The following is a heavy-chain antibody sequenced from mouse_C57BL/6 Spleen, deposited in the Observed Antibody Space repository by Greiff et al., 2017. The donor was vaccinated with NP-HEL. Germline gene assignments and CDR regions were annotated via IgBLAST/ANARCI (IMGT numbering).Heavy chain of an antibody. CDR3: ARPYYGSSYWYFDV. V-gene: IGHV1-53*01. Sequence: VQLQQSGTELVKPGASVKLSCKASGYTFTSYWMHWVKQRPGQGLEWIGNINPRNGGTNYNEKFKSKATLTVDKSSSTAYMQLSSLTSEDSAVYYCARPYYGSSYWYFDVWGTGTTVTVSS. CDR1: GYTFTSYW. J-gene: IGHJ1*03. D-gene: IGHD1-1*01. CDR2: INPRNGGT.